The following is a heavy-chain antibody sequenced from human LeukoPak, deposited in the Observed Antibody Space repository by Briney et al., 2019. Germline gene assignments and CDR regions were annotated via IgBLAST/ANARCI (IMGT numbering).Heavy chain of an antibody. CDR2: MNPNSGNT. Sequence: ASVKVSYKASGYTFTSYDINWVRQAAGQGLEWMGWMNPNSGNTGYAQKFQGRVTMTRNTSISTAYMELSSLRSEDAAVYYCARARPELNRPFDYWGQGTLVTVSS. V-gene: IGHV1-8*01. CDR1: GYTFTSYD. J-gene: IGHJ4*02. CDR3: ARARPELNRPFDY. D-gene: IGHD3-10*01.